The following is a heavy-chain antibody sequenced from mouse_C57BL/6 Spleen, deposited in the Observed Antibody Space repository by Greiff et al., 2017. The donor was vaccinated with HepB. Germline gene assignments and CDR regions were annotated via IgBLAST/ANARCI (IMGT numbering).Heavy chain of an antibody. CDR1: GYSFTDYN. D-gene: IGHD2-2*01. CDR2: INPNYGTT. Sequence: VQLKQSGPELVKPGASVKISCKASGYSFTDYNMNWVKQSNGKSLEWIRVINPNYGTTSYNQKFKGKATLTVDQSSSTAYMQLNSLTSEDSAVYYCARKGSTMVTSYAMDYWGQGTSVTVSS. V-gene: IGHV1-39*01. CDR3: ARKGSTMVTSYAMDY. J-gene: IGHJ4*01.